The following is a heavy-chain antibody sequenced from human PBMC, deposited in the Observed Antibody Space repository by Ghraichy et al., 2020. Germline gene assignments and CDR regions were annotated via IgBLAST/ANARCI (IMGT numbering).Heavy chain of an antibody. CDR3: ARGRVGSYFLYYFDY. V-gene: IGHV4-34*01. CDR1: GGSFSGYY. CDR2: INHSGST. Sequence: SQTRSLTCAVYGGSFSGYYWSWIRQPPGKGLEWIGEINHSGSTNYNPSLKSRVTISVDTSKNQFSLKLSSVTAADTAVYYCARGRVGSYFLYYFDYWGQGTLVTVSS. J-gene: IGHJ4*02. D-gene: IGHD1-26*01.